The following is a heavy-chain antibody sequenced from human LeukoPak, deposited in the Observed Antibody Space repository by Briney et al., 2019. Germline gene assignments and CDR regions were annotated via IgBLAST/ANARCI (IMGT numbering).Heavy chain of an antibody. CDR3: AREYSSSSGRAFDI. J-gene: IGHJ3*02. V-gene: IGHV3-7*01. D-gene: IGHD6-6*01. CDR2: IKQDGGEK. Sequence: PGGSLRLSCAASGFTFNRYWMSWVRQAPGKGLEWVANIKQDGGEKYYVDSVKGRFTISRDNAKNSLYLQMNSLSAEDTAVYYCAREYSSSSGRAFDIWGQGTMVTVSS. CDR1: GFTFNRYW.